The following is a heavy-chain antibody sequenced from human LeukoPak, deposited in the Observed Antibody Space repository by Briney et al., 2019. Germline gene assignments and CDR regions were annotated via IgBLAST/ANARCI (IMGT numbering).Heavy chain of an antibody. D-gene: IGHD3-22*01. CDR2: INPNSGGT. Sequence: ASVKVSCKASGYTFTGYYMHWVRHAPGQGLEWMGWINPNSGGTNYAQKFQGRVTMTRDTSISTAYMELSRLRSDDTAVYYCARDSPGGTMIVVSLRFDPWGQGTLVTVSS. V-gene: IGHV1-2*02. CDR1: GYTFTGYY. J-gene: IGHJ5*02. CDR3: ARDSPGGTMIVVSLRFDP.